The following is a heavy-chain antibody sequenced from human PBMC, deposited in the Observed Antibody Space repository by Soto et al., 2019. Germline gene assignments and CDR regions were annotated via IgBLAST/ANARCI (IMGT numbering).Heavy chain of an antibody. D-gene: IGHD5-12*01. CDR3: AKVARYSGYDLGYWFDP. CDR1: GFTFDDYA. CDR2: ISWNSGSI. J-gene: IGHJ5*02. V-gene: IGHV3-9*01. Sequence: GGSLRLSCAASGFTFDDYAMHWVRQAPGKGLEWVSGISWNSGSIGYADSVKGRFTISRDNAKNSLYLQMNSLRAEDTALYYCAKVARYSGYDLGYWFDPWGQGTLVTVSS.